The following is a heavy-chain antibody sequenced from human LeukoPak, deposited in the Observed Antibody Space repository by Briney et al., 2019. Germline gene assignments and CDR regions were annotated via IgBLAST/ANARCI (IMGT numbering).Heavy chain of an antibody. CDR3: ARTYYYDSSIDY. Sequence: PSETLSLTCAVSGGSISSGGYSWSWIRQPPGKGLEWIGYIYHSGSTYYNSSLKSRVTISVDRSKNQFSLKLSSVTAADTAVYYCARTYYYDSSIDYWGQGTLVTVSS. D-gene: IGHD3-22*01. CDR2: IYHSGST. J-gene: IGHJ4*02. CDR1: GGSISSGGYS. V-gene: IGHV4-30-2*01.